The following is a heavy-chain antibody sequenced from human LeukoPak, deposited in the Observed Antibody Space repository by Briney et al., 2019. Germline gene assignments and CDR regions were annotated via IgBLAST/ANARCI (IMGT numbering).Heavy chain of an antibody. J-gene: IGHJ4*02. V-gene: IGHV1-2*02. Sequence: ASVKVSCKTSGYTFSDYSIHWVRQAPGQGLEWMGWINPKSGGTNYARKFQGRVTLTGDTSISTTYMEVTRLRSDDTAVYYCARGFPPRRQYDSSGYYSYYFDSWGQGTLVTVSS. CDR3: ARGFPPRRQYDSSGYYSYYFDS. CDR2: INPKSGGT. CDR1: GYTFSDYS. D-gene: IGHD3-22*01.